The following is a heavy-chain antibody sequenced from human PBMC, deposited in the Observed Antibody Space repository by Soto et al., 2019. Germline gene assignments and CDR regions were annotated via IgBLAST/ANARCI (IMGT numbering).Heavy chain of an antibody. V-gene: IGHV3-11*01. Sequence: QVQLVESGGGLVKPGGSLRLSCAASGFTFSDYQMGWISQAPGKGLEWVSYISSSGTTIYYADSVKGRFTISRDNAKNSLYLQMNTLRAEDTAVYYCATGNYNNWFDPWGQGTLVTVSS. CDR3: ATGNYNNWFDP. D-gene: IGHD1-7*01. CDR2: ISSSGTTI. CDR1: GFTFSDYQ. J-gene: IGHJ5*02.